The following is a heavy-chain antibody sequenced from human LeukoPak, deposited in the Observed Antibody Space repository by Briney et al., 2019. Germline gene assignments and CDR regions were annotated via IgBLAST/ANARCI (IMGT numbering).Heavy chain of an antibody. Sequence: PGGSLSLSCAASGFTFSSYGMHWVRQAPGKGLEWVAFIRYDGSNKYYADSVKGHFTISRDNSKHTLYLQKKSLRAEDTAVYYCAKGHTAMVSNYDYYMDLWGKGTRVSVPS. D-gene: IGHD5-18*01. J-gene: IGHJ6*03. CDR3: AKGHTAMVSNYDYYMDL. CDR1: GFTFSSYG. CDR2: IRYDGSNK. V-gene: IGHV3-30*02.